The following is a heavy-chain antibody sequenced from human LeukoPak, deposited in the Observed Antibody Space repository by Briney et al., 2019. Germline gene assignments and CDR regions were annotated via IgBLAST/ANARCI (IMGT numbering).Heavy chain of an antibody. CDR3: ARVGGIAVAAAFDY. D-gene: IGHD6-19*01. Sequence: GGSLRLSCAASGFTFRTYWMSWVRQAPGKGLEWVANIKEDGSEKYYMDSVKDRFTISRDNAKKSLYLQMNSLRVEDTAAYYCARVGGIAVAAAFDYWGQGILVTVSS. V-gene: IGHV3-7*01. CDR1: GFTFRTYW. CDR2: IKEDGSEK. J-gene: IGHJ4*02.